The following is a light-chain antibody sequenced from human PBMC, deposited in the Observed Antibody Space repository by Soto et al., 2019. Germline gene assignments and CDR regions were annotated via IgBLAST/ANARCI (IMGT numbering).Light chain of an antibody. CDR2: GAS. CDR1: QSVSSSY. J-gene: IGKJ2*01. V-gene: IGKV3-20*01. Sequence: EIVLTQSPGTLSLSPGERATLSCRASQSVSSSYLAWYQQKPGQAPRLLIYGASSRATGIPDRFSGSGSGTAFTLTISRLEPADFAVYDCHQYGSLYTFGQGTKLEIK. CDR3: HQYGSLYT.